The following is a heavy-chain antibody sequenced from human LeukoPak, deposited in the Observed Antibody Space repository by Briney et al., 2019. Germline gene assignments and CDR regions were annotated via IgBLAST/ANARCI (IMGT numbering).Heavy chain of an antibody. J-gene: IGHJ4*02. CDR3: ALGAAGSPFDY. D-gene: IGHD6-13*01. CDR2: IGTTSGTI. Sequence: GGSLRLSCAASGFTFNAFGMNWVRQAPGKGLEWVSYIGTTSGTIYYADSVKGRFTISRDSAKNSLYLQMNSLRAEDTAVYYCALGAAGSPFDYWGQGTLVTVSS. V-gene: IGHV3-48*01. CDR1: GFTFNAFG.